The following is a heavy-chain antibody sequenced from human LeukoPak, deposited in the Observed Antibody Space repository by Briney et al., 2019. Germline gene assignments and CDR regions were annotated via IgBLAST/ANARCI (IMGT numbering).Heavy chain of an antibody. V-gene: IGHV5-51*01. CDR2: IYPGDSDT. D-gene: IGHD5-24*01. Sequence: GESLKISCKSSGYTFTSYWIGWVRQMPGKGLEWMAIIYPGDSDTRCSPSFQGQVTISADKFISTAYLQWSSLKASDTAIYYCARLPSPTTIVDYWGQGTLVTVSS. J-gene: IGHJ4*02. CDR3: ARLPSPTTIVDY. CDR1: GYTFTSYW.